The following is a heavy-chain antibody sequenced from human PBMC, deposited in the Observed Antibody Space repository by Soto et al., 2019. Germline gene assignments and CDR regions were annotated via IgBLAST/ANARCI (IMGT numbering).Heavy chain of an antibody. CDR3: ARHLDHYYDSSGYYWSYGMDV. V-gene: IGHV5-51*01. CDR1: GYSFTSYW. CDR2: IYPGDSDT. Sequence: LKISCKGSGYSFTSYWIGWVRQMPGKGLEWMGIIYPGDSDTRYSPSFQGQVTISADKSISTAYLQWSSLKASDTAMYYCARHLDHYYDSSGYYWSYGMDVWGQGTTVTVSS. D-gene: IGHD3-22*01. J-gene: IGHJ6*02.